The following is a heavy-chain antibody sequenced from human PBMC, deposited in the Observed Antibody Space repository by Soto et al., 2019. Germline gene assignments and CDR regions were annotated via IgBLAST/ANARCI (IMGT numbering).Heavy chain of an antibody. V-gene: IGHV5-10-1*01. Sequence: GESLKISCQGSGYRFAGHWISWVRQMPGKGLEWMGRIDPSDSYTNYSPSFEGHVTMSADTSVNTAYLQWRGLRASDTAIYFCARLKVGATSDYWGQGTLVTVSS. CDR2: IDPSDSYT. J-gene: IGHJ4*02. CDR1: GYRFAGHW. CDR3: ARLKVGATSDY. D-gene: IGHD1-26*01.